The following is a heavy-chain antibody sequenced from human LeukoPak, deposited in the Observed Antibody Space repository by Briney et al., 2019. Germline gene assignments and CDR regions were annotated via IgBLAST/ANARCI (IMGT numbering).Heavy chain of an antibody. J-gene: IGHJ5*02. CDR2: IYTSGST. D-gene: IGHD3-10*01. CDR3: ARRPSTYYGSGRHNWFDP. Sequence: SETLSLTCTVSGGSISSGSYYWSWIRQPAGKGLEWIGGIYTSGSTNYNPSLKSRVTISVVTSKNQFSLKLSSVTAADTAVYYCARRPSTYYGSGRHNWFDPWGQGTLVTVSS. CDR1: GGSISSGSYY. V-gene: IGHV4-61*02.